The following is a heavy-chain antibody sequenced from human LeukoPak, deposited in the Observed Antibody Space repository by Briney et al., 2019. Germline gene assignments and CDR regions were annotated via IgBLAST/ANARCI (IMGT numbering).Heavy chain of an antibody. V-gene: IGHV3-21*01. CDR2: ISSRSSYI. D-gene: IGHD4-23*01. CDR3: ARAEKGRWATVVTIDGAFDI. Sequence: GGSVRLSCAASGFAFSRYSMNWVLQAPGKGLEWVSSISSRSSYIYYADSVKGRFTISRDNAKNSLYLQMNSLRAEDTAVYYCARAEKGRWATVVTIDGAFDIWGQGTMDTVSS. CDR1: GFAFSRYS. J-gene: IGHJ3*02.